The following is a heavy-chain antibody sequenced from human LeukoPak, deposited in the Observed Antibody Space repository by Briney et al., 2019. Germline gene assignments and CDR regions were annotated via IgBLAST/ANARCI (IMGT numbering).Heavy chain of an antibody. V-gene: IGHV1-24*01. J-gene: IGHJ6*03. CDR2: FDPEDGET. D-gene: IGHD5-12*01. CDR1: GYTLTELS. Sequence: GASVTVSFKVSGYTLTELSMHWVRQAPGKGLEWMGGFDPEDGETIYAQKFQGRVTMTEDTSTDTAYMELSSLRSEDTAVYYCATLNSGYDIHYYYYYMDVWGKGTTVTVSS. CDR3: ATLNSGYDIHYYYYYMDV.